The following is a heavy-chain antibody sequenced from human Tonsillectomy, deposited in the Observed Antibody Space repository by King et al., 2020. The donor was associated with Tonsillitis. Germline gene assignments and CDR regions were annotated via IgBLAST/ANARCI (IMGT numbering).Heavy chain of an antibody. D-gene: IGHD1-26*01. J-gene: IGHJ4*02. CDR2: INSNGSST. CDR3: ARDNSGVYPFDY. CDR1: GFTFSSYW. Sequence: VQLVESGGGLVQPGGSLRLSCAASGFTFSSYWMHWVRQGPGKGLVWVSLINSNGSSTNYADSVKGRFTISRDNAKNTLYLQMNSLRAEDTAVYYCARDNSGVYPFDYWGQGTLVTVSS. V-gene: IGHV3-74*01.